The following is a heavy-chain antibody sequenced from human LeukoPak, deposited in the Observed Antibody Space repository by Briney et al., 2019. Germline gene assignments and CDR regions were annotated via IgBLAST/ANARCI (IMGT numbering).Heavy chain of an antibody. CDR3: AKEIVPPSGYYFDY. V-gene: IGHV3-23*01. CDR2: ISGSGVNT. J-gene: IGHJ4*02. D-gene: IGHD6-6*01. CDR1: GFTFSNSA. Sequence: PGGSLRLSCAASGFTFSNSAMSWVRQAPGKRLEWVSSISGSGVNTYYADSVKGRFTIFRDNSKNTLYLQMNSLRVEDTAVYYRAKEIVPPSGYYFDYWGQGTLVTVSS.